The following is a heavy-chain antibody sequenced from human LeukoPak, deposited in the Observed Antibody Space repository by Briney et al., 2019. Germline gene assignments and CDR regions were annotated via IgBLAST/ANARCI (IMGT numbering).Heavy chain of an antibody. CDR2: ISSSGSTI. D-gene: IGHD1-26*01. J-gene: IGHJ6*03. V-gene: IGHV3-11*04. CDR1: GFTFSDYY. Sequence: GGSLRLSCAASGFTFSDYYMSWIRQAPGKGLEWVSYISSSGSTIYYADSVKGRFTISRDNAKNSLYLQMNSLRDEDTAVYYCARDPYSGNYGDYYYYYVDVWGKGTTVTISS. CDR3: ARDPYSGNYGDYYYYYVDV.